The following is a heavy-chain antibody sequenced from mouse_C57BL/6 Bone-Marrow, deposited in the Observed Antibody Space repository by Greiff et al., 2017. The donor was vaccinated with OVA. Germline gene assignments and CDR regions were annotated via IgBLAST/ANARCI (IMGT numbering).Heavy chain of an antibody. CDR1: GFTFSSYA. D-gene: IGHD1-1*01. CDR3: AREGSSSYGAMDY. V-gene: IGHV5-4*01. Sequence: EVMLVESGGGLVKPGGSLKLSCAASGFTFSSYAMSWVRQTPDKRLEWVATISDGGSYTYYPDNVKGRFTISRDNAKNNLYLQMSHLKAEDTAMYYCAREGSSSYGAMDYWGRGTSVTVSS. CDR2: ISDGGSYT. J-gene: IGHJ4*01.